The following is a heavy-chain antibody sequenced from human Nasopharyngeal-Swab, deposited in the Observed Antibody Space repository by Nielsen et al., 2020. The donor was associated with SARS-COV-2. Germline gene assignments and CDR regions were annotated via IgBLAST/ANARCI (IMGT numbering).Heavy chain of an antibody. D-gene: IGHD3-9*01. V-gene: IGHV3-23*01. CDR1: GFSFSTHA. CDR2: LGVGGGPT. CDR3: VRYFDWLLYDSTPYYYYGMDV. J-gene: IGHJ6*02. Sequence: GESLKISCAASGFSFSTHAMTWIRQAPGKGLEWVSSLGVGGGPTYYADSVKGRFTISRDNAKNSLYLQMNSLRAEDTAVYHCVRYFDWLLYDSTPYYYYGMDVWGQGTTVTVSS.